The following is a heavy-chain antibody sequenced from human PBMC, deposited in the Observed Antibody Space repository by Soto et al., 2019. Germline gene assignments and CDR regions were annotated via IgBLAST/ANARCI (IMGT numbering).Heavy chain of an antibody. J-gene: IGHJ6*02. D-gene: IGHD3-3*01. CDR3: ARDPGLLSHYYYYGMDV. Sequence: PSETLSLTCTVSGGSISSYYWSWIRQPAGKGLEWIGRIYTSGSTNYNPSLKSRVTMSVDTSKNQFSLKLSSVTAADTAVYYCARDPGLLSHYYYYGMDVWGQGTTVTVSS. CDR2: IYTSGST. V-gene: IGHV4-4*07. CDR1: GGSISSYY.